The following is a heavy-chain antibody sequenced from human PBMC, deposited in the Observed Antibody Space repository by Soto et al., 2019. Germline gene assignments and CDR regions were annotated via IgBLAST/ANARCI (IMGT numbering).Heavy chain of an antibody. V-gene: IGHV1-3*01. D-gene: IGHD3-3*01. Sequence: GASVKVSCKASGYTFTSYAMHWVRQAPGQRLEWMGWINAGNGNTKYSQKFQGRVTITRDTSARTAYMEPSSLRSEDTAVYYCAKSFNQVTIFGVVITIDYWGQGTLVTVSS. CDR1: GYTFTSYA. CDR2: INAGNGNT. J-gene: IGHJ4*02. CDR3: AKSFNQVTIFGVVITIDY.